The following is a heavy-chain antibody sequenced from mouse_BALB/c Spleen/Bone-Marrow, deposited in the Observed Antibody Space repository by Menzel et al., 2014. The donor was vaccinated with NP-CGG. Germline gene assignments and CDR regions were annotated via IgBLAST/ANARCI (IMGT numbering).Heavy chain of an antibody. CDR1: GYAISSYW. V-gene: IGHV1-80*01. J-gene: IGHJ2*01. Sequence: VQLQQSGAELVRPGSSVKISCKASGYAISSYWMNWVKQRPGQGLEWIGQIYPGDGDTNYNEKFKGKATLTADKSSSTAYMQISSLTSEDSAVYFCARGRGWYLDYWGQGTTLTVPS. D-gene: IGHD2-3*01. CDR3: ARGRGWYLDY. CDR2: IYPGDGDT.